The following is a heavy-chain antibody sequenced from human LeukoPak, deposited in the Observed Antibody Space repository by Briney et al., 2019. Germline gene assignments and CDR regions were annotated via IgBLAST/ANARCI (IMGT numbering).Heavy chain of an antibody. CDR2: INHSGST. D-gene: IGHD5-24*01. J-gene: IGHJ5*02. CDR1: GGSFSGYY. Sequence: SETLSLTCAVYGGSFSGYYWSWIRQPPGKGLEWIGEINHSGSTNYNPSLKSRVTISVDTSKNQFSLKLSSVTAADTAVYYCAGASWRFDPWGQGTLVTVPS. V-gene: IGHV4-34*01. CDR3: AGASWRFDP.